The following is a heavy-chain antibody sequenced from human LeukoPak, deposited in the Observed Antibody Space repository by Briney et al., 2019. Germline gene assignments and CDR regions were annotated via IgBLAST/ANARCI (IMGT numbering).Heavy chain of an antibody. V-gene: IGHV4-59*01. CDR2: VFYSGRT. CDR3: ARFGYWFDAFDI. Sequence: SETLSLTCTVSGGSISTYYWSLIRQPPGKGLEWIAYVFYSGRTSYNPSLKSRVTISVDTSKNQFSLKLSSVAAADTAVYYCARFGYWFDAFDIWGQGTMVTVSS. D-gene: IGHD2-8*02. CDR1: GGSISTYY. J-gene: IGHJ3*02.